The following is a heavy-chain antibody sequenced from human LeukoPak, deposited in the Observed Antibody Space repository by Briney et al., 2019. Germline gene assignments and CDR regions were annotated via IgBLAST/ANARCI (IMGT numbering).Heavy chain of an antibody. CDR2: IYNSGST. J-gene: IGHJ4*02. CDR1: GGTISHCDYY. V-gene: IGHV4-30-4*01. D-gene: IGHD3-16*02. Sequence: SQTLSLTCTVSGGTISHCDYYGRWLRQPPGKGLEWIGYIYNSGSTYYNPSLKSRVAISVDTSKNQFSLELSSMTRADTAVYYSPSFYQTYYFDYWGQGTLVTVSS. CDR3: PSFYQTYYFDY.